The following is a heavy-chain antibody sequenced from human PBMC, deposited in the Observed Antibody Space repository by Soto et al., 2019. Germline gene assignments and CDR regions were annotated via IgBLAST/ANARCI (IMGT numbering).Heavy chain of an antibody. J-gene: IGHJ4*02. V-gene: IGHV4-34*01. CDR3: ARPSGRYSVGFDY. Sequence: NPSETLSLTCAVYGGSFSGYYWSWIRQPPGKGLEWIGEINHSGSTNYNPSLKSRVTISVDTSKNQFSLKLSSVTAADTTVYYCARPSGRYSVGFDYWGQGTLVTVSS. CDR1: GGSFSGYY. D-gene: IGHD6-19*01. CDR2: INHSGST.